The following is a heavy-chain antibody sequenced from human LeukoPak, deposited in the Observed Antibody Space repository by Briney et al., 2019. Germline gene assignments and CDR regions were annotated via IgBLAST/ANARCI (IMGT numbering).Heavy chain of an antibody. J-gene: IGHJ4*02. CDR2: INHSGST. Sequence: PSETLSLTCAVFGGSFSDYWWTWIRQPPGKGLEWIGEINHSGSTNCNPSLKSRITISVDTSKNQFSLSLNSVTAADTAVYYCARGGTGEVDYWGQGTLVTVSS. D-gene: IGHD7-27*01. CDR3: ARGGTGEVDY. CDR1: GGSFSDYW. V-gene: IGHV4-34*01.